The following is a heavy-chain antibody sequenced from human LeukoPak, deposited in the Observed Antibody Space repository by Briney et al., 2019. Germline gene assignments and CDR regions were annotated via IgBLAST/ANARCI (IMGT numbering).Heavy chain of an antibody. CDR2: IKSKTDGGTT. J-gene: IGHJ6*03. D-gene: IGHD2-15*01. CDR3: TTDFEPRWPPRYYYYYMDV. CDR1: GFTFSNAW. V-gene: IGHV3-15*01. Sequence: PGGSLRLSCAASGFTFSNAWMSWVRQAPGKGLEWVGRIKSKTDGGTTDYAAPVKGRFTISRDDSKNTLYLQMNSLKTEDTAVYYCTTDFEPRWPPRYYYYYMDVWGKGTTVTVSS.